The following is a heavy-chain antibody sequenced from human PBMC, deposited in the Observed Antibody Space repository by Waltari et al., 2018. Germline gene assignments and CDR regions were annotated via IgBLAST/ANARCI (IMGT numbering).Heavy chain of an antibody. Sequence: EVQLVQSGAEVKKPGATVTISCKASGYTFTDYYMHRVQQRPGKGLAWMGRVDPKDSEKIYADKYQRVVTIAADTNTDTAYMELGGLRAEEAAVYCCRTTIFGVVSGWGQGTLVTVSS. D-gene: IGHD3-3*01. CDR1: GYTFTDYY. CDR2: VDPKDSEK. J-gene: IGHJ4*02. V-gene: IGHV1-69-2*01. CDR3: RTTIFGVVSG.